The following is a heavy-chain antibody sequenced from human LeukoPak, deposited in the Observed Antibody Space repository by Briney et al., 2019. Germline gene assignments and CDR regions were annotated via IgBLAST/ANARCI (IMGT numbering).Heavy chain of an antibody. CDR3: ARLDIAMVRGVITYFDC. CDR2: IYHSGST. D-gene: IGHD3-10*01. Sequence: SETLSLTCAVSGYSISSGYYWGWIRQPPGKGLEWIGSIYHSGSTYYNPSLKRRVTISVDTSKNQFSLKLSSVTAADTAVYYCARLDIAMVRGVITYFDCWGQGTLVTVSS. CDR1: GYSISSGYY. J-gene: IGHJ4*02. V-gene: IGHV4-38-2*01.